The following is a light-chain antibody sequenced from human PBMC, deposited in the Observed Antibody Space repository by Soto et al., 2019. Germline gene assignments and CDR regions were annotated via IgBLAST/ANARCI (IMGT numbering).Light chain of an antibody. CDR3: QQYGSSYT. Sequence: EIVLKQSPGTLSLSPGERANISCRASQSVRSRYLAWYQQKPGQAPRLLIYDASYRAPGIPDMFSGSGSGTDFTLSISRLEPEDSSVYYCQQYGSSYTFGPVTKVYIK. V-gene: IGKV3-20*01. J-gene: IGKJ3*01. CDR1: QSVRSRY. CDR2: DAS.